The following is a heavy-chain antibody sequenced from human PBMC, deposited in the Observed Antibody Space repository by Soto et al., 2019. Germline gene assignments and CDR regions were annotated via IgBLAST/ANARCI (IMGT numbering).Heavy chain of an antibody. CDR2: IYYSGST. V-gene: IGHV4-61*01. CDR1: GGSVSNVNYY. CDR3: ARVASAVYFDY. J-gene: IGHJ4*02. Sequence: SETLCLTCTVSGGSVSNVNYYWSWIRQPPGKGLEWIGYIYYSGSTDYNPSLKSRVTISVDTSKNQFSLKLSSVTAADTAVYYCARVASAVYFDYWGQGALVTGSS. D-gene: IGHD6-19*01.